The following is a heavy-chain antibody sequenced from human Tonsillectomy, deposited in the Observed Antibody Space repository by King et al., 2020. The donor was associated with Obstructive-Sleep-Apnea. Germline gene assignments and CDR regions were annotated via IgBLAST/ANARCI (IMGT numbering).Heavy chain of an antibody. CDR3: AKESYGSGGFDP. J-gene: IGHJ5*02. CDR2: ISYDGSNE. CDR1: GFIFSSYD. Sequence: VQLVESGGGVVQPGGSLRLSCAASGFIFSSYDMHWVRQAPGKGLEWMGVISYDGSNESYAYSVKGRLTISRDNSKNTLYLQMNSLSTDDTAVYYCAKESYGSGGFDPWGQGTVVTVSS. D-gene: IGHD3-10*01. V-gene: IGHV3-30*18.